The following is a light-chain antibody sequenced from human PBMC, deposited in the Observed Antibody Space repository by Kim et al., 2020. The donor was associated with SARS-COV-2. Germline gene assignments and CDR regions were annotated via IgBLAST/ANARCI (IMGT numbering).Light chain of an antibody. Sequence: SYELTQPPSVSVSPGQTASITCSGDKLGDKYACWYQQKPGQSPVLVIYQDSKRPSGIPERFSGSNSGNTATLTISGTQAMEEADYYCQAWDSSKGVFGTGTKVTVL. CDR2: QDS. V-gene: IGLV3-1*01. CDR3: QAWDSSKGV. J-gene: IGLJ1*01. CDR1: KLGDKY.